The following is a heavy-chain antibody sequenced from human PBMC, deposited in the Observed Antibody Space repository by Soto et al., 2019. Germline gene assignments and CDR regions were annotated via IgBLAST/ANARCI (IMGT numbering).Heavy chain of an antibody. D-gene: IGHD3-10*01. J-gene: IGHJ4*02. CDR2: IIPILGIA. Sequence: QVQLVQSGAEVKKPGSSVKVSCKASGGTFSSYTISWVRQAPGQGLEWMGRIIPILGIANYAQKFQGRVTITADKSTSTAYMELSSLRSEDTAVYYCARDLYVLTSGSGSPMGYWGQGTLVTVSS. CDR3: ARDLYVLTSGSGSPMGY. V-gene: IGHV1-69*08. CDR1: GGTFSSYT.